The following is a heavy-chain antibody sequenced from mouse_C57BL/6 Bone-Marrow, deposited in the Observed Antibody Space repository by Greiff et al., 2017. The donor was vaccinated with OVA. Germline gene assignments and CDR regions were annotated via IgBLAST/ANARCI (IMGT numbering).Heavy chain of an antibody. J-gene: IGHJ2*01. D-gene: IGHD2-1*01. Sequence: VQLQQSGPELVKPGASVKISCKASGYTFTDYYMNWVKQSHGKSLEWIGEINHNNGGPSYNQKFKGKATLTVDKSSSTAYMELRSLTSEDSAVYYCARSRGNGYWGQGTTLTVA. CDR3: ARSRGNGY. CDR1: GYTFTDYY. CDR2: INHNNGGP. V-gene: IGHV1-26*01.